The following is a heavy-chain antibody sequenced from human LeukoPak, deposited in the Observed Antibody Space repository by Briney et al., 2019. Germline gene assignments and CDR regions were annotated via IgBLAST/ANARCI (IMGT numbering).Heavy chain of an antibody. Sequence: TPSPTRTFSGGSLSRGGYYWSWVRQHPGKGLEWIGYIYYSGSTYYNPSLKSRVTISVDTSKNQFSLKLSSVTAADTAVYYCARRDIVATITDYWGQGTLVTVSS. V-gene: IGHV4-31*03. J-gene: IGHJ4*02. CDR1: GGSLSRGGYY. CDR2: IYYSGST. D-gene: IGHD5-12*01. CDR3: ARRDIVATITDY.